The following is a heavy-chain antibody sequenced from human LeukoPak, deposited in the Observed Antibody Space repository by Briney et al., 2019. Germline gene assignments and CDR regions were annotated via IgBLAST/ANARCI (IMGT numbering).Heavy chain of an antibody. CDR2: INPNSGGT. V-gene: IGHV1-2*02. J-gene: IGHJ4*02. D-gene: IGHD3-22*01. CDR3: AREFYDSSGYYYSHLDY. Sequence: GASVKVSCKASGYTFTGYYIHWVRQAPGQGLEWMGWINPNSGGTNYAQKFQGRVTMTRDTSISTAYMELSRLRSDDTAVYYCAREFYDSSGYYYSHLDYWGQGTLVTVSS. CDR1: GYTFTGYY.